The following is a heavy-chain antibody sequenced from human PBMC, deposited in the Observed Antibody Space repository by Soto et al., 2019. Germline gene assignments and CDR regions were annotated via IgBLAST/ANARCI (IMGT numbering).Heavy chain of an antibody. V-gene: IGHV3-33*01. D-gene: IGHD3-22*01. CDR1: GFTFSSYG. CDR2: IWYDGNNK. CDR3: ARDPYDTSGYYYTYFDY. J-gene: IGHJ4*02. Sequence: GGSLRLSCAASGFTFSSYGMHWVRQAPGKGLEWVAIIWYDGNNKYYADSVKGRFTISRDNSKNTLYLQMNSLRAEDMAVYYCARDPYDTSGYYYTYFDYWGQGTLVTVSS.